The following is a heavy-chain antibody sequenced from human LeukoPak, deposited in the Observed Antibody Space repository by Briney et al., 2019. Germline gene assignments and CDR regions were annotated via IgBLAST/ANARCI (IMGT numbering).Heavy chain of an antibody. Sequence: ASVKVSCKASGYTFTSYGISWVRQAPGQGLEWMGRISAYNGNTNYAQKLQGRVTMTTDTSTSTAYMELRSLRSDDTAMYCCARGATGRAGYNPLAWDAFDIWGQGTMVTVSS. CDR2: ISAYNGNT. D-gene: IGHD5-24*01. CDR1: GYTFTSYG. J-gene: IGHJ3*02. CDR3: ARGATGRAGYNPLAWDAFDI. V-gene: IGHV1-18*01.